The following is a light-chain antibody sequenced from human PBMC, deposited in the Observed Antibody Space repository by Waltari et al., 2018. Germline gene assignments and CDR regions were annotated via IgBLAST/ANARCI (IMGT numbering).Light chain of an antibody. CDR3: AAWDDSLSGQVL. CDR1: NSNIGKNF. J-gene: IGLJ3*02. CDR2: RDV. V-gene: IGLV1-47*01. Sequence: QSVLTQPPSASGTPGQRVTISCSGSNSNIGKNFVYWYQQLAGTAPKLLVYRDVQRPSGVPDRFSGSKSGTSAALDITGLRSDDEADYYCAAWDDSLSGQVLFGGGTKLTVL.